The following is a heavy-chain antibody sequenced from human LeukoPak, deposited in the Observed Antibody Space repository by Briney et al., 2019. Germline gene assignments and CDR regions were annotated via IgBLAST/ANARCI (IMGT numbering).Heavy chain of an antibody. V-gene: IGHV3-23*01. Sequence: QPGGSLRLSCAASGFTFISYAMSWVRQAPGKGLEWVSTLSGSGGNTYYTDSVKGRVTISRDNSKNTLYLQMNSLRAEDTAVYHCAKGSYYYDSADYFDYWGQGTLVTVSS. D-gene: IGHD3-22*01. CDR2: LSGSGGNT. J-gene: IGHJ4*02. CDR1: GFTFISYA. CDR3: AKGSYYYDSADYFDY.